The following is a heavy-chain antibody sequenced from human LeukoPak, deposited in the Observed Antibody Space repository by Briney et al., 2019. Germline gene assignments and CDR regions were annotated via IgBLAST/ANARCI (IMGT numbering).Heavy chain of an antibody. J-gene: IGHJ4*02. V-gene: IGHV4-39*07. CDR3: ARLPGKRAIDY. CDR2: INHSGST. D-gene: IGHD1-14*01. CDR1: GGSISSSSYY. Sequence: PSETLSLTCTVSGGSISSSSYYWGWIRQPPGKGLEWIGEINHSGSTNYNPSLKSRVTISVDTSKNQFSLKLSSVTAADTAVYYCARLPGKRAIDYWGQGTLVTVSS.